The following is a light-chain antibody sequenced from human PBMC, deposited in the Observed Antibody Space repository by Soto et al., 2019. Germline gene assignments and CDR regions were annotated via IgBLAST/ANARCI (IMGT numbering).Light chain of an antibody. CDR1: QGISSY. CDR3: QQYDNLPIT. CDR2: DAS. Sequence: DIQLTQSTSSLSASVGDRVTITCRVSQGISSYLNWYQQKPGKAPKLLIFDASNLETGVPSRFSGSGSGTDFTFTISCLQPEDIATYYCQQYDNLPITFGQGTRLEI. J-gene: IGKJ5*01. V-gene: IGKV1-33*01.